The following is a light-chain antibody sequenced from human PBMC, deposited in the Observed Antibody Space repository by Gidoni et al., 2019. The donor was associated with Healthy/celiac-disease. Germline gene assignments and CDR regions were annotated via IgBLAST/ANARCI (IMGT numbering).Light chain of an antibody. CDR1: QSVGSSY. V-gene: IGKV3-20*01. CDR3: QQYGSSHS. Sequence: EIVLTQSPGTLSLSPGERATLSCRASQSVGSSYLAWYQQKPGQAPRLLIYGASSRATGTPDRFSGSGSGTDFTLTISRLEPEDFAVYYCQQYGSSHSFGQGTKLEIK. J-gene: IGKJ2*03. CDR2: GAS.